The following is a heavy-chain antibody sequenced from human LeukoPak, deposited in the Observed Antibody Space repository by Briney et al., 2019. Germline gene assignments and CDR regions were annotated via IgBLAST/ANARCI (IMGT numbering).Heavy chain of an antibody. CDR3: ARGWYRIVGALFDY. CDR1: GFTFSSYS. CDR2: IYSGGST. V-gene: IGHV3-53*01. D-gene: IGHD1-26*01. J-gene: IGHJ4*02. Sequence: GGSPRLSCAASGFTFSSYSMNWVRQAPGKGLEWVSVIYSGGSTYYADYVKGRFTISRDNSKNTLYLQMNSLRAEDTAVYYCARGWYRIVGALFDYWGQGTLVTVSS.